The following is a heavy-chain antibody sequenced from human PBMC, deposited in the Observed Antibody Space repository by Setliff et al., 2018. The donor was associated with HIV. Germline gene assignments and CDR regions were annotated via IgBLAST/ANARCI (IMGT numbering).Heavy chain of an antibody. CDR1: GYTFTGYY. J-gene: IGHJ5*02. CDR2: INVNSGDT. Sequence: ASVKVSCKASGYTFTGYYIHWVRQAPGEGLEWMGCINVNSGDTNYAQKFQGRVIVTRDTSSSTAYMELRSLRPDDPAVYFCARGRIHDSSDYIGNWSDPWG. CDR3: ARGRIHDSSDYIGNWSDP. D-gene: IGHD3-22*01. V-gene: IGHV1-2*02.